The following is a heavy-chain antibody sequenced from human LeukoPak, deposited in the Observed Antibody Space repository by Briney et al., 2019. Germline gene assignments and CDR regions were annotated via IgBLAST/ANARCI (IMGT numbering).Heavy chain of an antibody. J-gene: IGHJ6*02. CDR1: GFTFSSYA. V-gene: IGHV3-30-3*01. CDR2: ISYDGSNK. CDR3: AREWGDIVLMVYALTPGMDV. Sequence: GGTLRLSCAASGFTFSSYAMHGVPRAPGKGLGWGAVISYDGSNKYYADPVKGRFTISRDNSKNTLYLQMNSLRAEDTAVYYCAREWGDIVLMVYALTPGMDVWGQGTTVTVSS. D-gene: IGHD2-8*01.